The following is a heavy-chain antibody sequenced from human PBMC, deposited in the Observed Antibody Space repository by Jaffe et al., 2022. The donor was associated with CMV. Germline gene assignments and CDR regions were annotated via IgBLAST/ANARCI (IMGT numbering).Heavy chain of an antibody. CDR2: INYSGST. CDR1: GDSISSYY. Sequence: QVQLQESGPGLVKPSETLSLTCTVSGDSISSYYWNWIRQSPGKGLEWIGYINYSGSTNYNPSLKSRVTISVDTSKNQFSLKLSSVTAADTGVYFCARGGIDYGDYVENWFDPWGQGTLVTVSS. V-gene: IGHV4-59*01. D-gene: IGHD4-17*01. CDR3: ARGGIDYGDYVENWFDP. J-gene: IGHJ5*02.